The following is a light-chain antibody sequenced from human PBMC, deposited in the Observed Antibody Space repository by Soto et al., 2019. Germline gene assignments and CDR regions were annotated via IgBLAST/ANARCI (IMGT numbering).Light chain of an antibody. CDR1: QSVSSY. CDR2: DAS. J-gene: IGKJ4*01. CDR3: QHRSNWLA. V-gene: IGKV3-11*01. Sequence: EIVLTQSPATLSLSPGERATLSCRASQSVSSYLAWYHQKPGQAPRLLIYDASNRAAGIPARFSGSGSGADFSLTIASLELEDFAVYYCQHRSNWLAFGGGTKVEIK.